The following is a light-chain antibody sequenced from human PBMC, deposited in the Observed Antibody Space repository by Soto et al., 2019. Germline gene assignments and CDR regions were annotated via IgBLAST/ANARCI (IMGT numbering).Light chain of an antibody. J-gene: IGKJ1*01. CDR3: QHYNNWPRT. Sequence: EIVMTQSPATLSVSPGERATLSCRASQSVSSNLAWYQQKPGQAPRLLIYGASTSATGIPARFSGSGSGTEFTLAISSLQSEDFAVYYCQHYNNWPRTFGQGTKVEIE. CDR2: GAS. V-gene: IGKV3-15*01. CDR1: QSVSSN.